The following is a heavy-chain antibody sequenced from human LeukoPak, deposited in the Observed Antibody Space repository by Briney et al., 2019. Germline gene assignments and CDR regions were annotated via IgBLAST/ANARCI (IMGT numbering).Heavy chain of an antibody. J-gene: IGHJ2*01. Sequence: SGTLSLTCTVSGDSISSGTYYWTWIRQHPGKGPEWIGYIHYSGSAYYNPSLRSRVTISVDTSKNQFSLKLSSVTAADTAVYYCARAILTPSGYVWHFDLWGRGTLVTVSS. CDR3: ARAILTPSGYVWHFDL. CDR1: GDSISSGTYY. D-gene: IGHD3-3*01. V-gene: IGHV4-31*03. CDR2: IHYSGSA.